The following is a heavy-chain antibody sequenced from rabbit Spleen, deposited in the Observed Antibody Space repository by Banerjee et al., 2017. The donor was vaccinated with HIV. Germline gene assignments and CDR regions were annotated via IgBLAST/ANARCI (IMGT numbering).Heavy chain of an antibody. J-gene: IGHJ6*01. Sequence: QQLVESGGGLVKPGASLTLTCKASGFSFSADYMCWVRQAPGKGLDWIACIAGSSSGFTYSATWAKGRFTCSKTSSTTVTLQMTSLTVADTATYFCARDTGSSFSSYGMDLWGPGTLVTVS. CDR3: ARDTGSSFSSYGMDL. CDR2: IAGSSSGFT. V-gene: IGHV1S40*01. CDR1: GFSFSADY. D-gene: IGHD8-1*01.